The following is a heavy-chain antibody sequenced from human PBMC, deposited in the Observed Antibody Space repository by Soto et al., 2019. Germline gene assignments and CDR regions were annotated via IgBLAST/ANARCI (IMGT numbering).Heavy chain of an antibody. Sequence: GGSLRLSCAASGFTFSSYAVSRVRQAPGKGPEWISSISGSGSTIYYADSVKGRFTISRDNSKNTVYLQLDSLTTGDTAVYYCARDPTGGYFHYDYWGQGALVTVSS. J-gene: IGHJ4*02. D-gene: IGHD1-26*01. CDR3: ARDPTGGYFHYDY. CDR1: GFTFSSYA. V-gene: IGHV3-23*01. CDR2: ISGSGSTI.